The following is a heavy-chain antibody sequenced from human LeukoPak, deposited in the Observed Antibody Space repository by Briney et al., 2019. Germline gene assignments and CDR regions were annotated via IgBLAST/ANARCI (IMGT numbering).Heavy chain of an antibody. Sequence: QPGRSLRLSCAGAGFTFSNYGLHWVRQAPGKGLEWVSLIYSGGSTDSADSVKGRFTISRDNSKNTLYLQMNSLRAEDTAVYYCARGNYDYSFRQWPCWYFDLWGRGTLVTVSS. CDR2: IYSGGST. V-gene: IGHV3-66*01. CDR1: GFTFSNYG. CDR3: ARGNYDYSFRQWPCWYFDL. D-gene: IGHD4-11*01. J-gene: IGHJ2*01.